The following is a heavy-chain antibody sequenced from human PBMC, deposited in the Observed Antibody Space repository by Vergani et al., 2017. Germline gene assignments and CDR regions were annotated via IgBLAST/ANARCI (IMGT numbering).Heavy chain of an antibody. V-gene: IGHV3-9*01. D-gene: IGHD5-12*01. CDR2: ISWKSGSI. CDR1: GFTVYDYA. Sequence: EVQLVESGGGVVRPGGSLRLSCAASGFTVYDYAMHWVRQVPGKGLEWVSGISWKSGSIGYADSVKGRFTIARDNAKNSLYLQMNSLRAEDTALYYCARTYSGYENYYYYYMDVWGKGTTVTVSS. J-gene: IGHJ6*03. CDR3: ARTYSGYENYYYYYMDV.